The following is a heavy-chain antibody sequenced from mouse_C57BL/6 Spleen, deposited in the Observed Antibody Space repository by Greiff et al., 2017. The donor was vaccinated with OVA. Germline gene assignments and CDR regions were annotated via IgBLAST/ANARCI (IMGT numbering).Heavy chain of an antibody. CDR2: ISSGSSTI. Sequence: EVMLVESGGGLVKPGGSLKLSCAASGFTFSDYGMHWVRQAPEKGLEWVAYISSGSSTIYYADTVKGRFTISRDKAKNTLFLQMTSLRSEDTARYYCARPSLTARYFDVWGTGTTVTVSS. V-gene: IGHV5-17*01. CDR3: ARPSLTARYFDV. J-gene: IGHJ1*03. D-gene: IGHD1-2*01. CDR1: GFTFSDYG.